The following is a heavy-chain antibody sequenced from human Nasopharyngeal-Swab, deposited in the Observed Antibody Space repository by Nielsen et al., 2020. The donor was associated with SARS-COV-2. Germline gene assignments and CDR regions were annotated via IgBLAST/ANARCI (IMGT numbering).Heavy chain of an antibody. CDR2: IDYSVST. CDR1: GDSISSGKDY. CDR3: ARLGRYYDTLSGYARHFDY. D-gene: IGHD3-9*01. V-gene: IGHV4-30-4*01. Sequence: SETLSLTCTVSGDSISSGKDYWNWIRQTPGRGLEWIGYIDYSVSTDHNPSLKSRVTISVDTSKNQFSLKVNSVTAEDTAVYYCARLGRYYDTLSGYARHFDYWGQGILVTVSS. J-gene: IGHJ4*02.